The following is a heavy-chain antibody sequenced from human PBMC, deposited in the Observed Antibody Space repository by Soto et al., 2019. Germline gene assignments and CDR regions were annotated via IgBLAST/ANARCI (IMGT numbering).Heavy chain of an antibody. J-gene: IGHJ5*01. CDR2: INHSGRV. CDR1: GGSFSCHS. V-gene: IGHV4-34*01. Sequence: SETLSLSCAVYGGSFSCHSWTWIRQSPGKGLEWIGDINHSGRVNYSPSLKSRVTISLDTSKNQFSLTLSAVTAADTAMYYCSTRAYDTNGYYRFDPWGQGTLVTVSS. D-gene: IGHD3-22*01. CDR3: STRAYDTNGYYRFDP.